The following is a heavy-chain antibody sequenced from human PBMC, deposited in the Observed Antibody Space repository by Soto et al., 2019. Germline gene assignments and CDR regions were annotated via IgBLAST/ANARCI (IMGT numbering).Heavy chain of an antibody. Sequence: PSQTLSLTCAISGDSVSSNSAAWNWIRQSPSRGLEWLGRTFYRSKWSHDYAVSVKSRITINPDTSKSHFSLQLTSVTPEDTAVYLCARDDDSTRNYFDYWDQGSLVTVSS. V-gene: IGHV6-1*01. CDR2: TFYRSKWSH. D-gene: IGHD3-9*01. J-gene: IGHJ4*02. CDR3: ARDDDSTRNYFDY. CDR1: GDSVSSNSAA.